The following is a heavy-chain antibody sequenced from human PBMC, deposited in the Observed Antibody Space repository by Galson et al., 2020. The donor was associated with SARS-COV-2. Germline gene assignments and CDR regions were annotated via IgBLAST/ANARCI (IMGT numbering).Heavy chain of an antibody. CDR2: ISFDGGNK. J-gene: IGHJ4*02. Sequence: GVSLRLSCAASGFAFSSYPMHWVRQAPGKGLEWVALISFDGGNKYYADSVKGRFTMSRDNSKNTLYLQMNSLRDEDTAVYYCARATIGTGAFDYWGQGTLVIVSS. D-gene: IGHD2-2*01. V-gene: IGHV3-30-3*01. CDR3: ARATIGTGAFDY. CDR1: GFAFSSYP.